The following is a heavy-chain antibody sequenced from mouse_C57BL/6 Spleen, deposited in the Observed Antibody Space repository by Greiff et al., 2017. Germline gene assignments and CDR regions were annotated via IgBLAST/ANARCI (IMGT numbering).Heavy chain of an antibody. Sequence: QVQLQQSGAELARPGASVKLSCKASGYTFTSYTMHWVKQRPGQGLEWIGYINPSSGYTNYNQKFKDKATLTADKSSSTAYMQLSSLPSEDSAVYDGAGEYYGGGDWYAYWGQGTMVTVSA. CDR1: GYTFTSYT. D-gene: IGHD1-1*02. V-gene: IGHV1-4*01. J-gene: IGHJ3*01. CDR3: AGEYYGGGDWYAY. CDR2: INPSSGYT.